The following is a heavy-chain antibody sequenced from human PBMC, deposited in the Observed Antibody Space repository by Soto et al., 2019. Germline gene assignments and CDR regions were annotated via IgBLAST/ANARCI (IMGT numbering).Heavy chain of an antibody. CDR2: IWYDGSKT. Sequence: QVQLVESGGGVVQPGRSLRLSCAASGFTFSTFGMHWVRQAPGKGLEWLTVIWYDGSKTYYAESAEGRFTISRDNSKNTLYRQLNSLRAEDTAVYYWAGVVGTALADHAVYVWGQGTTVTVS. CDR3: AGVVGTALADHAVYV. D-gene: IGHD3-3*01. J-gene: IGHJ6*02. V-gene: IGHV3-33*01. CDR1: GFTFSTFG.